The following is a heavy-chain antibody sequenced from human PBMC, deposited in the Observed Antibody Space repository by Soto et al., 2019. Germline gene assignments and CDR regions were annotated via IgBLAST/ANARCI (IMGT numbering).Heavy chain of an antibody. J-gene: IGHJ4*02. V-gene: IGHV4-39*01. CDR2: VYYSGSI. Sequence: PSETLSLTCAVSGASISSNTHYWGWFRQPPGKGLEWIGSVYYSGSIYSNPSFKSRIAMSVDTSKSQFSLKLNSVTAADTAVYYCARQKVRRYDFLTGYGPFDYWGQGTRVTVSS. CDR3: ARQKVRRYDFLTGYGPFDY. D-gene: IGHD3-9*01. CDR1: GASISSNTHY.